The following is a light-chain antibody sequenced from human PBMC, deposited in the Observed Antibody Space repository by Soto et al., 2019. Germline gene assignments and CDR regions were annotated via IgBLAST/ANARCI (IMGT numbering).Light chain of an antibody. Sequence: HSSLTQPASVSGSPGQSITISCTGTSSDRGGYTYVSWYQQHRGKAPKLLLYEVSNRPSGVSNRFSGSNSGNTASLTISGLQAEDEADYYCSSYTSSSTLYYVFGTGTKVTVL. CDR1: SSDRGGYTY. V-gene: IGLV2-14*01. CDR2: EVS. CDR3: SSYTSSSTLYYV. J-gene: IGLJ1*01.